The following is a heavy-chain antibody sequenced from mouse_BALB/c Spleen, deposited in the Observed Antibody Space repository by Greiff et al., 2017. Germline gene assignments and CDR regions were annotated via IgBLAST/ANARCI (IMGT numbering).Heavy chain of an antibody. D-gene: IGHD1-1*01. J-gene: IGHJ4*01. CDR2: IYPGDGDT. CDR1: GYAFSSYW. Sequence: QVQLKESGAELVRPGSSVKISCKASGYAFSSYWMNWVKQRPGQGLEWIGQIYPGDGDTNYNGKFKGKATLTADKSSSTAYMQLSSLTSEDSAVYFCARRGYYGSSYLAMDYWGQGTSVTVSS. V-gene: IGHV1-80*01. CDR3: ARRGYYGSSYLAMDY.